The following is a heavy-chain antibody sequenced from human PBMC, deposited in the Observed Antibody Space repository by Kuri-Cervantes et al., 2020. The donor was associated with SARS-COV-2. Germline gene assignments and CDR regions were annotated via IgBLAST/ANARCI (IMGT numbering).Heavy chain of an antibody. CDR3: ARDRTILDYFDY. V-gene: IGHV3-9*01. J-gene: IGHJ4*02. Sequence: SLKISCAASGFTFDDYAMHWVRQAPGKGLEWASGISWNSGSIGYADSVKGRFTISRDNAKNTLYLQMNSLRAEDTAVYYCARDRTILDYFDYWGQGTLVTVSS. D-gene: IGHD3-9*01. CDR2: ISWNSGSI. CDR1: GFTFDDYA.